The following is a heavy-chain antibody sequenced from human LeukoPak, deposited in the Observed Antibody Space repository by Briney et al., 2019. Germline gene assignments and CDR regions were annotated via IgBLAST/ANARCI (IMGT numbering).Heavy chain of an antibody. CDR2: ISYDGSNK. J-gene: IGHJ4*02. CDR3: AKDMSAYVWEFDY. Sequence: GGSLRLSCGASGFTFSSYGMHWVRQAPGKGLEWVAVISYDGSNKYYADSVKVRFTISRDNSKNTLYLQMISLRAEDTAVYYCAKDMSAYVWEFDYWGQGTLVTVSS. V-gene: IGHV3-30*18. CDR1: GFTFSSYG. D-gene: IGHD1-26*01.